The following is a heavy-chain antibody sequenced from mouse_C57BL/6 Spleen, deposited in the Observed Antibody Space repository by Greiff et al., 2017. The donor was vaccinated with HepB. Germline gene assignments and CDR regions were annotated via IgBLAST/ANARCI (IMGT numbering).Heavy chain of an antibody. CDR3: ARDYYGSSLYFDY. J-gene: IGHJ2*01. D-gene: IGHD1-1*01. CDR1: GYTFTSYW. V-gene: IGHV1-52*01. Sequence: QQSCKASGYTFTSYWMHWVKQRPIQGLEWIGNIDPSDSETHYNQKFKDKATLTVDKSSSTAYMQLSSLTSEDSAVYYCARDYYGSSLYFDYWGQGTTLTVSS. CDR2: IDPSDSET.